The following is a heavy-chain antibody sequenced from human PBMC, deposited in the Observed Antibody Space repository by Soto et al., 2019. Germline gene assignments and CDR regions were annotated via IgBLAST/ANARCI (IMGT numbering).Heavy chain of an antibody. CDR2: ISHKGTT. V-gene: IGHV4-39*01. CDR3: ARSTFWYYHETGGHYGFDN. Sequence: PSETLSLTCTVSGDSTSSSGYYWGWIRQPPGKGLEWIGSISHKGTTYYNPSLKSRVTISADTSKNQFSLMLSSMTAADTAVFYCARSTFWYYHETGGHYGFDNWGQGTLVTVSS. J-gene: IGHJ4*02. D-gene: IGHD3-22*01. CDR1: GDSTSSSGYY.